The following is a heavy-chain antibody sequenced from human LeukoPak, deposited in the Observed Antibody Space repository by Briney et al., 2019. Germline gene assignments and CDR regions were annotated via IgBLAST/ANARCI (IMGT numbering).Heavy chain of an antibody. D-gene: IGHD3-3*01. J-gene: IGHJ3*02. V-gene: IGHV1-69*05. CDR3: ATPGFGVVISDDAFDI. CDR2: ITPIFGTA. CDR1: GGTLSSYA. Sequence: ASVKVSCKASGGTLSSYAISWVRQAPGQGLEWMGRITPIFGTANYAQKFQGRVTITTDESTSTAYMELSSLRSEDTAVYYCATPGFGVVISDDAFDIWGQGTMVTVSS.